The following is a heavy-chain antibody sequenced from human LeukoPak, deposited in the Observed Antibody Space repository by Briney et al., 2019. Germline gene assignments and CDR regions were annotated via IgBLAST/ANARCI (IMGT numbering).Heavy chain of an antibody. J-gene: IGHJ3*02. V-gene: IGHV4-34*01. CDR1: GGSFSGYY. CDR2: INHSGST. Sequence: SETLSLTCAVYGGSFSGYYWSWIRQPPGKGLEWIGEINHSGSTNYNPSLKSRVTISVDTSKNQFSLELSSVTAADTAVYYCAKSRITIFGVVKGAFDIWGQGTMVTVSS. CDR3: AKSRITIFGVVKGAFDI. D-gene: IGHD3-3*01.